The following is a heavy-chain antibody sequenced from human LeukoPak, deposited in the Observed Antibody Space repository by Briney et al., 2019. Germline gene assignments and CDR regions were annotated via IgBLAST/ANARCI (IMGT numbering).Heavy chain of an antibody. J-gene: IGHJ5*02. CDR3: ARTRITMVRGDNWFDP. Sequence: ASVNVSCKASGGTFISYAISWVRQAPGQGLEWMGGIIPIFGTANYAQKFQGRVTITADESTSTAYMELSSLRSEDTAVYYCARTRITMVRGDNWFDPWGQGTLVTVSS. V-gene: IGHV1-69*13. CDR2: IIPIFGTA. CDR1: GGTFISYA. D-gene: IGHD3-10*01.